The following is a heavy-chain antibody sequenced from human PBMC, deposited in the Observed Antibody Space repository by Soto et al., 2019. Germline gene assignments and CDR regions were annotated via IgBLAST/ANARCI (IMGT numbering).Heavy chain of an antibody. Sequence: QVQLVQSGAEVKKPGASVKVSCKASGYTFTGYYMHWVRQAPGQGLEWMGWINPNSGGTNYAQKFHGRVTMTRDTSISTAYMELSRLRSDDTAVYYCARGLIVVVPAANNWFDPWGQGTLVTVSS. D-gene: IGHD2-2*01. V-gene: IGHV1-2*02. CDR3: ARGLIVVVPAANNWFDP. CDR1: GYTFTGYY. CDR2: INPNSGGT. J-gene: IGHJ5*02.